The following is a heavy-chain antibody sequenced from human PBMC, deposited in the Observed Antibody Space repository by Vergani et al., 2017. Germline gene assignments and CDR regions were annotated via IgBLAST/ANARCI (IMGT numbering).Heavy chain of an antibody. J-gene: IGHJ6*02. CDR3: ARHLGRGVGDTYYYYYYGMDV. Sequence: QVQLQESGPGLVKPSETLSLTCTVSGGSISSYYWSWIRQPPGKGLEWIGYIYYSGSTNYNPSLKSRVTISVDTSKNQFSLKLSSVTAADTAVYYGARHLGRGVGDTYYYYYYGMDVWGQGTTVTVSS. D-gene: IGHD1-26*01. V-gene: IGHV4-59*01. CDR1: GGSISSYY. CDR2: IYYSGST.